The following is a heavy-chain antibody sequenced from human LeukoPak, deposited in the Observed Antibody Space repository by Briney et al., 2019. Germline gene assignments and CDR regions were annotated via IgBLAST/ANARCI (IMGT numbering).Heavy chain of an antibody. D-gene: IGHD4-11*01. Sequence: PGRSLRLSCADSGYTFSSYGMHWVRQAPGKGLEWVAVISYDGSNKYYADSVKGRFTISRDNSKNTLYLQMNSLRAEDTAVYYCARDQYPSRYYYYYYGMDVWGQGTTVTVSS. J-gene: IGHJ6*02. CDR1: GYTFSSYG. V-gene: IGHV3-30*03. CDR2: ISYDGSNK. CDR3: ARDQYPSRYYYYYYGMDV.